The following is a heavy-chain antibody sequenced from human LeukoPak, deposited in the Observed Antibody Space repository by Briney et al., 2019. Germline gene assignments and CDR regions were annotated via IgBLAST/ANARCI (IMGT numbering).Heavy chain of an antibody. CDR1: GFTFSSYG. D-gene: IGHD3-22*01. J-gene: IGHJ4*02. CDR2: IWYDGSNK. V-gene: IGHV3-33*06. Sequence: GGSLRLXCAASGFTFSSYGMHWVRQAPGKGLEWVAVIWYDGSNKYYADSVKGRFTISRDNSKNTLYLQMNSLRAEDTAVYYCAKDRYYYDSSGLFDYWGQRTLVTVSS. CDR3: AKDRYYYDSSGLFDY.